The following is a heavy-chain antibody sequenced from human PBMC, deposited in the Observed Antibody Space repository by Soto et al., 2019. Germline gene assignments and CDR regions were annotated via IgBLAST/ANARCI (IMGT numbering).Heavy chain of an antibody. CDR3: ARDRNDYDILTGYYYYYMDV. D-gene: IGHD3-9*01. V-gene: IGHV3-66*01. CDR2: IYSGGST. J-gene: IGHJ6*03. Sequence: GGSLRLSCAASGFTVSSNYMSWVRQAPGKGLEWVSVIYSGGSTYYADSVKGRFTISRDNSKNTLYLQMNSLRAEDTAVYYCARDRNDYDILTGYYYYYMDVWGKGTTVTVSS. CDR1: GFTVSSNY.